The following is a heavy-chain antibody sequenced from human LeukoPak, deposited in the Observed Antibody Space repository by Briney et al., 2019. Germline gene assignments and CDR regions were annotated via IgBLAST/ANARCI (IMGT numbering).Heavy chain of an antibody. CDR2: IYYSGST. CDR3: ARDRLAADYYYGMDV. J-gene: IGHJ6*02. D-gene: IGHD2-21*01. Sequence: PSETLSLTCTVSGGSISSGGYYWSWIRQPPGKGLEWMGYIYYSGSTYYNPSLKSRVTISVDTSKNQFSLKLSSVTAADTAVYYCARDRLAADYYYGMDVWGQGTTVTVSS. CDR1: GGSISSGGYY. V-gene: IGHV4-31*03.